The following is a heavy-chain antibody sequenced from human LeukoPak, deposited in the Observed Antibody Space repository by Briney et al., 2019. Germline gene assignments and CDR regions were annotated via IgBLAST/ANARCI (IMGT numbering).Heavy chain of an antibody. Sequence: GGSLRLSCAASGFTFSSYAMSWVRQAPGKGLEWVSAISGSGGSTYYADSVKGWFTISRDSSKNTLYLQMNSLRAEDTAVYYCAKYYSSSWHLFDYWGQGTLVTVSS. J-gene: IGHJ4*02. CDR1: GFTFSSYA. V-gene: IGHV3-23*01. D-gene: IGHD6-13*01. CDR3: AKYYSSSWHLFDY. CDR2: ISGSGGST.